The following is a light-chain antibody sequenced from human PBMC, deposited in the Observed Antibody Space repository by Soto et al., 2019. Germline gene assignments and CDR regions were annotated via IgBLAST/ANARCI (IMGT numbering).Light chain of an antibody. CDR2: GAS. J-gene: IGKJ2*01. Sequence: EIVMTQSPATLSVSPGERATLSCRASQSVSSNLAWYQQKPGQAPRLLIYGASTRATAIPARFSGSGSGTEFTLTISSLQSEDFAVYYCQQYYNWPPRYTFGQGTKLEIK. CDR1: QSVSSN. CDR3: QQYYNWPPRYT. V-gene: IGKV3-15*01.